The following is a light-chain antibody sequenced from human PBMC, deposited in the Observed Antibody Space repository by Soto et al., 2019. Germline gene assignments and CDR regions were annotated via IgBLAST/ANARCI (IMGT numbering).Light chain of an antibody. CDR3: CSRAPGSTWV. CDR1: SSDVGTYNL. CDR2: EGY. J-gene: IGLJ3*02. Sequence: QSALTQPASVSGSPGQSITISCTGTSSDVGTYNLVSWYQQHPGKAPKLIIYEGYKRPSGVSDRFSGSKSGNTASLTISGLQAEDEADYFCCSRAPGSTWVFGGGTQLTVL. V-gene: IGLV2-23*01.